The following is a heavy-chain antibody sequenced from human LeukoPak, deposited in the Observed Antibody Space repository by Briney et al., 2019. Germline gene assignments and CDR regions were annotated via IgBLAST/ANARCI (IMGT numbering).Heavy chain of an antibody. J-gene: IGHJ4*01. CDR3: AKDPRPRDYGDYEGYTDY. V-gene: IGHV3-43*02. Sequence: GGSLRLSCAASGFAFDDYAMHWVRQAPGKGLEWVSLISGDGGRTYYADSVKGRFTISRDNSKNSLDMQMNSLRTEDTALYYCAKDPRPRDYGDYEGYTDYWGQGTLVTVSS. CDR2: ISGDGGRT. CDR1: GFAFDDYA. D-gene: IGHD4-17*01.